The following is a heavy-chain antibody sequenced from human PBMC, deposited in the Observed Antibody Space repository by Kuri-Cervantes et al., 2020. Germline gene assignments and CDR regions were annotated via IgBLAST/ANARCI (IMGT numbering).Heavy chain of an antibody. D-gene: IGHD6-19*01. V-gene: IGHV3-30*02. Sequence: GGSLRLSCAASGFTFSSYGMHWVRQAPGKGLEWMAFIRYEGSNKFYADSVKGRFTISRDNSKNTLYLQMNSLRAEDTAVYYCAKDLAGSGWSFVDVWGKGTTVTVSS. CDR1: GFTFSSYG. CDR2: IRYEGSNK. J-gene: IGHJ6*04. CDR3: AKDLAGSGWSFVDV.